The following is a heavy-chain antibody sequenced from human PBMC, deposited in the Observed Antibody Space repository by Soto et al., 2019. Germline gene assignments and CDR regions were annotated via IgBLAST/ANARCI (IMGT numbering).Heavy chain of an antibody. J-gene: IGHJ6*02. V-gene: IGHV3-11*06. Sequence: GGSLRLSCAASGFTFSDYYMSWIRQAPGKGLEWVSYISSSSSYTNYADSVKGRFTISRDNAKNSLYLQMNSLRAEDTAVYYCTRDSEATRNGNPPDGMDVWGQGTTVTVSS. CDR2: ISSSSSYT. CDR1: GFTFSDYY. D-gene: IGHD1-1*01. CDR3: TRDSEATRNGNPPDGMDV.